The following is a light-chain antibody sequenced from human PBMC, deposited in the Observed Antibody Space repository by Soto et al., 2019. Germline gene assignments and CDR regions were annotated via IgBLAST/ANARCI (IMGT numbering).Light chain of an antibody. CDR2: VAS. V-gene: IGKV3-20*01. Sequence: EVVLTQSRGALSLSPGERATLSCRASQSVSNNYLAWYQQKPGQAPGPLFFVASNRASGFPAKFMGSGSGTDITLPFSRLEPEDLAVYNWQQDGSSGTFGQETKVDIK. CDR3: QQDGSSGT. CDR1: QSVSNNY. J-gene: IGKJ1*01.